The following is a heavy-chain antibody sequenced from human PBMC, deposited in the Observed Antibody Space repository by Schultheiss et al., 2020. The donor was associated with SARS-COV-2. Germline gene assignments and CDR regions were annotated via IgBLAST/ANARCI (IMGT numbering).Heavy chain of an antibody. V-gene: IGHV1-2*02. J-gene: IGHJ6*02. CDR2: INPNSGGT. Sequence: ASVKVSCKASGYTFTGYYMHWVRQAPGQGLEWMGWINPNSGGTNYAQKFQGRVTMTRDTSISTAYMELSRLRSDDTAVYYCARAGYGRGRDFYGLDVWGQGTAVTVSS. D-gene: IGHD1-1*01. CDR3: ARAGYGRGRDFYGLDV. CDR1: GYTFTGYY.